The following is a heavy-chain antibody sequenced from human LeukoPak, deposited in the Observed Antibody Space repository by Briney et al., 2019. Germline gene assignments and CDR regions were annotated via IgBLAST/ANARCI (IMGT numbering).Heavy chain of an antibody. CDR3: AREAGWNYD. J-gene: IGHJ4*02. CDR1: GGSISSSSYY. CDR2: IYYSGTT. V-gene: IGHV4-39*07. Sequence: SETLSLTCTVSGGSISSSSYYWGWIRQPPGKGLGWIGSIYYSGTTYYNPSLKSRVSISVDTSKNQFSLKLSSVTAADTAVYSCAREAGWNYDWGQGTLVTVSS. D-gene: IGHD1-7*01.